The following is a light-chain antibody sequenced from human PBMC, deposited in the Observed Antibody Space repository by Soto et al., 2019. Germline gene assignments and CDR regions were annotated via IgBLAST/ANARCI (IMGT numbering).Light chain of an antibody. CDR1: SSNIGAGYD. J-gene: IGLJ1*01. CDR3: QSYDSSLSAYV. Sequence: QSVLTQPPSVSGAPGQRVTISCTGSSSNIGAGYDLHWYQQLPGTAPKLLIYGNSNRPSGVPDRFSGSKSGTSASLAITGLQAEDEADYCCQSYDSSLSAYVFGTGTKVTVL. CDR2: GNS. V-gene: IGLV1-40*01.